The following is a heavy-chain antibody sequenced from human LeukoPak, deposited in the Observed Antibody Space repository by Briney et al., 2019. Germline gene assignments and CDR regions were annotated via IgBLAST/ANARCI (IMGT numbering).Heavy chain of an antibody. CDR3: ARDRGAAAGRFYYYGMDV. V-gene: IGHV6-1*01. J-gene: IGHJ6*02. D-gene: IGHD6-13*01. Sequence: PSQTLSLTCAISGDSVSSNSAARNCIRQCPWRGLEWLGRTYYRSKWYNDYAVSVKTRITINPDTSKNQFSPQLNSVPTEDTAVYYCARDRGAAAGRFYYYGMDVWGQGTTVTVSS. CDR1: GDSVSSNSAA. CDR2: TYYRSKWYN.